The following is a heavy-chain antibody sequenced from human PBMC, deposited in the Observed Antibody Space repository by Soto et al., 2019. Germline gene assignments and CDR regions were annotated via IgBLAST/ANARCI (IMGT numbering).Heavy chain of an antibody. CDR2: ISSSGSYT. V-gene: IGHV3-21*01. CDR3: ERDRVHEFAN. J-gene: IGHJ4*02. Sequence: GGSLRLSCAASGFTFSSYCMNWVRQAPGKGLEWVSSISSSGSYTYYADSVKGRFTISRDNAKNSLYLQVNSLRAEDTAVYYCERDRVHEFANWGQGTLVTVSS. D-gene: IGHD3-10*01. CDR1: GFTFSSYC.